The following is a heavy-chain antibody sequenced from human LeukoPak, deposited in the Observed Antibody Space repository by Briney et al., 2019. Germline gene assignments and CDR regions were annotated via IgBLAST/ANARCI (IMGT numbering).Heavy chain of an antibody. CDR1: GFTVSSSY. V-gene: IGHV3-53*01. CDR2: IYSGGST. D-gene: IGHD3-16*01. Sequence: GGSLRLSCAASGFTVSSSYMSWVRQAPGKGLEWVSVIYSGGSTYYADSVKGRFTISRGNSKNTLYLQMNSLRAEDTAVYYCARDGASPYGMDVWGQGTTVTVSS. CDR3: ARDGASPYGMDV. J-gene: IGHJ6*02.